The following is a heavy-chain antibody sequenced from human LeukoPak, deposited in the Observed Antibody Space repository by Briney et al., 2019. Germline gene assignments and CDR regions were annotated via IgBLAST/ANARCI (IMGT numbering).Heavy chain of an antibody. CDR1: GYTFTSYY. D-gene: IGHD5-18*01. J-gene: IGHJ6*03. Sequence: GASVKVSCKASGYTFTSYYMHWVRQAPGQGLEWMGIINPSGGSASYAQKFQGRVTMTRDTSTSTVYMELSSLRSEDTAVYYCARDRGYDSRGYSYGYRLTGYMDVWGKGTTVTVSS. CDR3: ARDRGYDSRGYSYGYRLTGYMDV. CDR2: INPSGGSA. V-gene: IGHV1-46*01.